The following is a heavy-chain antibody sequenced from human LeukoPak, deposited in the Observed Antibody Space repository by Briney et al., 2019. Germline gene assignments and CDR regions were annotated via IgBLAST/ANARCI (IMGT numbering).Heavy chain of an antibody. CDR2: ISGSGGST. V-gene: IGHV3-23*01. Sequence: GGSLRLSCEASGFTFSSYAMSWVRQAPGKGLEWVSAISGSGGSTYYADSVKGRFTISRDNSKNTLYLQMNSLRAEDTAVYYCAKGSSDYGSGSSDFDYWGQGTLVTVSS. CDR1: GFTFSSYA. J-gene: IGHJ4*02. D-gene: IGHD3-10*01. CDR3: AKGSSDYGSGSSDFDY.